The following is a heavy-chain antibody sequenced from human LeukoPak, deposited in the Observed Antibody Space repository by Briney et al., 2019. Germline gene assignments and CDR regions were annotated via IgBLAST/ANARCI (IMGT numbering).Heavy chain of an antibody. D-gene: IGHD4-23*01. Sequence: SETLSLTCTVSGGSITSYYWTWTRQPPGKGLEWIGHIYYTGSTNCNPSLKSRVTISVDTSNNQFSLRLSSVTAADTAVYYCARRGGNFVTFDYWGQGNLVTVSS. V-gene: IGHV4-59*08. CDR3: ARRGGNFVTFDY. CDR2: IYYTGST. CDR1: GGSITSYY. J-gene: IGHJ4*02.